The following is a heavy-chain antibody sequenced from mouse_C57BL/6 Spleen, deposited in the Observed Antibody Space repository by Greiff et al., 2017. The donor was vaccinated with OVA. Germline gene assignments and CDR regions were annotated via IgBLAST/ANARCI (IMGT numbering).Heavy chain of an antibody. V-gene: IGHV14-2*01. CDR3: ARSGGSFITTVWDY. Sequence: DVQLLESGAELVKPGASVKLSCTASGFNIKDYYMHWVKQRTEQGLEWIGRIDPEDGETKYAPKFQGKATITAATSSNTAYLQLSSLTSEDTAVYYSARSGGSFITTVWDYWGQGTTLTVAS. J-gene: IGHJ2*01. D-gene: IGHD1-1*01. CDR1: GFNIKDYY. CDR2: IDPEDGET.